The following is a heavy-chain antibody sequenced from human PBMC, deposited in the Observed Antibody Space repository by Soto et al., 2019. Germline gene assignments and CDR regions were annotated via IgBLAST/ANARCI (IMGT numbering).Heavy chain of an antibody. D-gene: IGHD3-22*01. V-gene: IGHV3-48*02. CDR1: GFTFSSYS. CDR2: ISSSSSTI. Sequence: EVQLVESGGGLVQPGGSLRLSCAASGFTFSSYSMNWVRQAPGKGLEWVSYISSSSSTIYYADSVKGRFTISRDNAKNSLNLQTNSLRDEDTAVYYCARVPQYYDSSCHGYWGQGTLVTVSS. CDR3: ARVPQYYDSSCHGY. J-gene: IGHJ4*02.